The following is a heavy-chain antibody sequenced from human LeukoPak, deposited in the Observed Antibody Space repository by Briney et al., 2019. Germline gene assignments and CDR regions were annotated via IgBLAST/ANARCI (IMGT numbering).Heavy chain of an antibody. Sequence: GGSLRLSCEPSGLSFSSYAFAWVRQAPGKGLEWVAAVSGGGGGSHFADSVKGRFTISRDNAKNTMYLQMNGLRVEDTAMYFCGSDPNGDYVGALGYWGRGALVTVSS. CDR3: GSDPNGDYVGALGY. CDR2: VSGGGGGS. J-gene: IGHJ4*01. V-gene: IGHV3-23*01. CDR1: GLSFSSYA. D-gene: IGHD2-8*01.